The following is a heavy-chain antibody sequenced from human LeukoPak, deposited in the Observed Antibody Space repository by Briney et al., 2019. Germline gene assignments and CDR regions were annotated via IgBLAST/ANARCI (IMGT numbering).Heavy chain of an antibody. D-gene: IGHD3-3*01. V-gene: IGHV3-23*01. J-gene: IGHJ4*02. CDR3: AKDGPTYYDFWSGYSKFDY. Sequence: GGSLRLSCAASGFTFSSYAMSWVRQAPGKGLEWVSAISGSGGSTYYADSVKGRFTISRDNSKNTLYLQMNSLRAEDTAVYYCAKDGPTYYDFWSGYSKFDYWGQGTLVTVSS. CDR1: GFTFSSYA. CDR2: ISGSGGST.